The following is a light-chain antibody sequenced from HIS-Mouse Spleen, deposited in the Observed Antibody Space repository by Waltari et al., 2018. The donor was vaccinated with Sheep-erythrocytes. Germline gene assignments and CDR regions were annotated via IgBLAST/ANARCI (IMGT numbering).Light chain of an antibody. CDR1: QSISSY. J-gene: IGKJ3*01. CDR3: QQSYSTPQFT. CDR2: AAS. V-gene: IGKV1-39*01. Sequence: DIQMTQSPSSLSASVGDRVTITCRESQSISSYLNWYQPKPGKAPKLLIYAASSLQRGGPSRFSGSGSGTDFTLTISSLQPEDFATYYWQQSYSTPQFTFGPGTKVDIK.